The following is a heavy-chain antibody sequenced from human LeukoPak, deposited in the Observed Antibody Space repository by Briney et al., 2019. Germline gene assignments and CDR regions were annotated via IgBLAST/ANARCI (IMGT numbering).Heavy chain of an antibody. Sequence: GESLKICCKGSGYRFTSYWIGWVRPMPGKSLEWMGIIYPGDSDTRYSPSFQGQVTISADKSISTAYLQWSSLKASDTAMYYCARLTYYDILTCYTTPPPYYFDYWGQGTLVTVSS. D-gene: IGHD3-9*01. CDR2: IYPGDSDT. J-gene: IGHJ4*02. CDR1: GYRFTSYW. V-gene: IGHV5-51*01. CDR3: ARLTYYDILTCYTTPPPYYFDY.